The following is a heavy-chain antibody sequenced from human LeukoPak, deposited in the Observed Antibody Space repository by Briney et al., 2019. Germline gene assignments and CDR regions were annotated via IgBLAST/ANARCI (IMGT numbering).Heavy chain of an antibody. CDR2: INSDGSST. CDR3: AREGYYNILTGFRSRFLGFDY. CDR1: GFTFSSYW. Sequence: PGGSLRLSCAASGFTFSSYWMHWVRQAPGKGLVWVSRINSDGSSTSYADSVKGRFTISRDNSKNTLYLQMNSLRADDTAVYYCAREGYYNILTGFRSRFLGFDYWGQGTLVTVSS. D-gene: IGHD3-9*01. J-gene: IGHJ4*02. V-gene: IGHV3-74*01.